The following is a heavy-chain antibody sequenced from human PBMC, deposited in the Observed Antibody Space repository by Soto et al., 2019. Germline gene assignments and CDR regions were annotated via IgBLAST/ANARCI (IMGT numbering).Heavy chain of an antibody. D-gene: IGHD5-12*01. CDR3: ARSDIVATINYYYYYGMDV. V-gene: IGHV4-30-4*01. J-gene: IGHJ6*02. Sequence: PSETLSLTCTVSGGSISSGDYYWSWIRQPPGKGLEWIGYIYYSGSTYYNPSLKSRVTISVDTSKNQFSLKLSSVTAADAAVYYCARSDIVATINYYYYYGMDVWGQGTTVTVSS. CDR1: GGSISSGDYY. CDR2: IYYSGST.